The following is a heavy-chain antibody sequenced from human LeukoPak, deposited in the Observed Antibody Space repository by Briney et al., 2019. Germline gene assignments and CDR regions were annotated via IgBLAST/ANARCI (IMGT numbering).Heavy chain of an antibody. Sequence: ASVKVSCKASGGTFSSYAISWVRQAPGQGLEWIGWMNPNSGGTKYAQKFKGRVTMTRDTSISTAYMELSRLTSDDTAVYYCARDPSHYYYMDVWGKGTTVTVSS. CDR2: MNPNSGGT. CDR1: GGTFSSYA. J-gene: IGHJ6*03. V-gene: IGHV1-2*02. CDR3: ARDPSHYYYMDV.